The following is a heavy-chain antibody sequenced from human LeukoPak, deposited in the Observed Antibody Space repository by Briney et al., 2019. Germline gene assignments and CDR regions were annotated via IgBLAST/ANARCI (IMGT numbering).Heavy chain of an antibody. V-gene: IGHV1-2*06. CDR3: ARVNYHDSSGYQDY. J-gene: IGHJ4*02. D-gene: IGHD3-22*01. CDR1: GYTFTGYY. Sequence: ASVKVSCKASGYTFTGYYMHWVRQAPGQGLEWMGRINPNSGGTNYAQKFQGRVTMTRDTSISTAYMELSRLRSDDTAVYYCARVNYHDSSGYQDYWGQGTLVTVSS. CDR2: INPNSGGT.